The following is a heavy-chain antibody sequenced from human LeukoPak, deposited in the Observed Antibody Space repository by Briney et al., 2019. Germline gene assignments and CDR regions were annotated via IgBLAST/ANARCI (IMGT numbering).Heavy chain of an antibody. CDR1: GGSISSGGYY. D-gene: IGHD5-24*01. CDR2: IYYSGST. J-gene: IGHJ5*02. V-gene: IGHV4-61*08. Sequence: PSETLSLTCTVSGGSISSGGYYWSWIRQHPGKGLEWIGYIYYSGSTNYNPSLKSRVTISVDTSKNQFSLGLSSVTAADTAVYYCARTKAHTYNGGMGWFDPWGQGTLVTVSS. CDR3: ARTKAHTYNGGMGWFDP.